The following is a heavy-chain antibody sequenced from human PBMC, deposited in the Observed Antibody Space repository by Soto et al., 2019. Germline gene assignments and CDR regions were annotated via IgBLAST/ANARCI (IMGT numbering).Heavy chain of an antibody. Sequence: GESLKISCKASGYSFSSYWIGWVRQLPGKGLEWMGIIYPSGSDTRYSPSFRGQVIISADRSISTAYLQWSSLKASDTGTYYCARRVGSSWRYFDSWGQGTLGTVS. CDR2: IYPSGSDT. V-gene: IGHV5-51*01. CDR3: ARRVGSSWRYFDS. CDR1: GYSFSSYW. J-gene: IGHJ4*02. D-gene: IGHD6-13*01.